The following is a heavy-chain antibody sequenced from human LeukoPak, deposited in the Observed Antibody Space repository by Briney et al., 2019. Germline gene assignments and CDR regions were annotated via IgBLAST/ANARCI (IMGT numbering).Heavy chain of an antibody. D-gene: IGHD3-3*01. CDR2: ISSSGDII. Sequence: GGSLRLSCAASGFTFGSYEMNWVRQAPGKGLEWVSYISSSGDIIYYPHPMKGRFTISRDNAKNSLYLQMNSPRAEDTAVYYCASGSLEYYFDYWGQGILVTVSS. J-gene: IGHJ4*02. CDR3: ASGSLEYYFDY. V-gene: IGHV3-48*03. CDR1: GFTFGSYE.